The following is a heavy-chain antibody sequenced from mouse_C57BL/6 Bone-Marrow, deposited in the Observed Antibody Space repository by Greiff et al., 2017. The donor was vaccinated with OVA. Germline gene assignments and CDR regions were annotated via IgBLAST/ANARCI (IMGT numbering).Heavy chain of an antibody. V-gene: IGHV5-6*01. D-gene: IGHD2-3*01. CDR1: GFTFSSYG. CDR3: ARRGLLRSAMDY. J-gene: IGHJ4*01. Sequence: EVQLVESGGDLVKPGGSLKLSCAASGFTFSSYGMSWVRQTPDKRLEWVATISSGGSYTYYPDSVKGRFTISRDNAKNTLYLQMSSLKSEDTAMYYCARRGLLRSAMDYWGQGTSVTVSS. CDR2: ISSGGSYT.